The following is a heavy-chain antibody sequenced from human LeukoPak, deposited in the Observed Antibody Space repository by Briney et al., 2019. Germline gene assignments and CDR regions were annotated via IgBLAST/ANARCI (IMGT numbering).Heavy chain of an antibody. V-gene: IGHV3-53*01. Sequence: GGSLRLSCAASGFTVSSNYMSWVRQAPGKGLEWVSVIYSGGSTYYADSVKGRFTISRDNSKNTLYLQMNSPRAEDTAVYYCARERPYYYDSSGPFDYWGQGTLVTVSS. CDR1: GFTVSSNY. CDR2: IYSGGST. CDR3: ARERPYYYDSSGPFDY. J-gene: IGHJ4*02. D-gene: IGHD3-22*01.